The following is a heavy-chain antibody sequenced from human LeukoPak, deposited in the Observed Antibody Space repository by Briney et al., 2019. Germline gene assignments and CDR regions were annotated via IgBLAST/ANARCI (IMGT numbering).Heavy chain of an antibody. J-gene: IGHJ5*02. CDR3: ARERLPLEAAAGRAFDP. Sequence: ASVTVSCKASGDTFRGHDINWVRQVAGQGLEWMGWINPNSGGTNYAQKFQGWVTMTRDTSISTAYMELSRLRSDDTAVYYCARERLPLEAAAGRAFDPWGQGTLVTVSS. V-gene: IGHV1-2*04. CDR2: INPNSGGT. CDR1: GDTFRGHD. D-gene: IGHD6-13*01.